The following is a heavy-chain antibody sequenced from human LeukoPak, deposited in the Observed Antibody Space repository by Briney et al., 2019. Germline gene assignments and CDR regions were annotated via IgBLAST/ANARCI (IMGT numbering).Heavy chain of an antibody. D-gene: IGHD3-16*01. CDR3: ARGATGFDY. V-gene: IGHV3-48*02. Sequence: RSGGSLRLSCAASGFTFSSYNMNWVRQAPGKGLEWVSYISSRSSAIYYADSVKGRFTISRDNAKSSLYLQMNSLRDEDTAVYYCARGATGFDYWGQGTLVTVSS. CDR2: ISSRSSAI. J-gene: IGHJ4*02. CDR1: GFTFSSYN.